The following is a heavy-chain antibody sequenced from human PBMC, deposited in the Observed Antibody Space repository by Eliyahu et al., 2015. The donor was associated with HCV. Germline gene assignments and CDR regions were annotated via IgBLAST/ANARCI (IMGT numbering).Heavy chain of an antibody. CDR2: IYYTGTT. Sequence: QVQLQESGPGLVKPSETLSLTCSVSGGSIGSYYWSWIRQPPGKGLEWIGHIYYTGTTNYTPPLESRVTISVDTSKNQFSLKVSSVTAADTAVYYCARGTYYYGMDVWGQGTTVTVSS. CDR3: ARGTYYYGMDV. CDR1: GGSIGSYY. V-gene: IGHV4-59*01. J-gene: IGHJ6*02.